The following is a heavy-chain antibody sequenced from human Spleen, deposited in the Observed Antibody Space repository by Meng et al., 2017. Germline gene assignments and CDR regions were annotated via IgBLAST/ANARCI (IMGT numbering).Heavy chain of an antibody. D-gene: IGHD6-6*01. V-gene: IGHV3-33*08. J-gene: IGHJ6*02. CDR2: IWYDGSNK. CDR3: ARGHATYLRTTSIAAAYYGMDV. CDR1: GFTVSSNY. Sequence: GGSLRLSCAASGFTVSSNYMSWVRQAPGKGLEWVAVIWYDGSNKYYADSVKGRFTISRDNSKNTLYLQMNSLRAEDTAVYYCARGHATYLRTTSIAAAYYGMDVWGQGTTVTVSS.